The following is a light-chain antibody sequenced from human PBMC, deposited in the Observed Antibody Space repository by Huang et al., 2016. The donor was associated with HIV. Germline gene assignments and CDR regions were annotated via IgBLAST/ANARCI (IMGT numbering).Light chain of an antibody. CDR1: QGISNY. CDR3: QQYYSFPWT. J-gene: IGKJ1*01. Sequence: VIGMTQSPSLVSASTGDRVTITCRIDQGISNYLAWYRQRPGKAPELLMYGASTLQNGVPSRFSGSGSGTDFTLTISCLQSEDFATYYCQQYYSFPWTFGQGTQVEI. CDR2: GAS. V-gene: IGKV1D-8*01.